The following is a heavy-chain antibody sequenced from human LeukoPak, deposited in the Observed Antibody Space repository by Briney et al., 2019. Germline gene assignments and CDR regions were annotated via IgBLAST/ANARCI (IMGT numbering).Heavy chain of an antibody. CDR3: ARAALRWFGDPGLDY. V-gene: IGHV4-34*01. CDR1: GGYFSGYY. Sequence: SSETLSRTCAGYGGYFSGYYWSWIRQPPGKGLEWIGEINHSGSTNYNPSLKSRVTISVDTSKNQFSLKLSSVTAADTAVYYCARAALRWFGDPGLDYWGQGTLVTVSS. D-gene: IGHD3-10*01. J-gene: IGHJ4*02. CDR2: INHSGST.